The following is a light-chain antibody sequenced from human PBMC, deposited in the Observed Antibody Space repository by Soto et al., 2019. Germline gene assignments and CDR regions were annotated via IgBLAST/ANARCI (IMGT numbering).Light chain of an antibody. CDR3: MKALQTPT. Sequence: IVMTQSPLSLPVTPGEPASISCRSSQSLLHSNGYNYLDWYLQKPGQSPQLLIYLGSNRASGVPDRLSGSGSGTDFTLNISRVEAEDVGVYYCMKALQTPTFGGGTKVDIK. J-gene: IGKJ4*01. CDR1: QSLLHSNGYNY. CDR2: LGS. V-gene: IGKV2-28*01.